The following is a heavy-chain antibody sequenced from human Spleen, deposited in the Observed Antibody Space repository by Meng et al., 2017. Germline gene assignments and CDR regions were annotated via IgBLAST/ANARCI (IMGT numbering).Heavy chain of an antibody. CDR2: INHSGST. J-gene: IGHJ4*02. CDR1: GGSFSDYY. V-gene: IGHV4-34*01. Sequence: QVQLQEWGAGLLKPSGTLSLTCVVSGGSFSDYYWSWIRQPPGKGLEWIGEINHSGSTNYNPSLESRATISVDTSQNNLSLKLSSVTAADTAVYYCARGMSYSDAAGAYWGQGTLVTVSS. CDR3: ARGMSYSDAAGAY. D-gene: IGHD3-22*01.